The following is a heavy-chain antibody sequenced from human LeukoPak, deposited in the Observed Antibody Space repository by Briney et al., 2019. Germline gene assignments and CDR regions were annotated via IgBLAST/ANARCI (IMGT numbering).Heavy chain of an antibody. CDR3: ARDDIAAAGTPFDY. V-gene: IGHV4-59*12. J-gene: IGHJ4*02. Sequence: SETLSLTCTVSGGSISSYYWSWIRQPPGKGLEWIGYIYYSGSTNYNPSLKSRVTISVDTSKNQFSLKLSSVTAADTAVYYCARDDIAAAGTPFDYWGQGTLVTVSS. CDR2: IYYSGST. CDR1: GGSISSYY. D-gene: IGHD6-13*01.